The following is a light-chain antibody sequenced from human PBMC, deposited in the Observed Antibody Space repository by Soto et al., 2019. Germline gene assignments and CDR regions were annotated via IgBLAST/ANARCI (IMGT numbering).Light chain of an antibody. Sequence: DIHMTQSPSTLSASVGNRVTITCQASQDIANSLNWYQQKPGKAPNLLIFDASNVDAGVPSRFSGSGSGTYFTFTIHSLQPEDVATYYCQQYDHLSLTFGGGTKVDIK. CDR3: QQYDHLSLT. CDR1: QDIANS. CDR2: DAS. V-gene: IGKV1-33*01. J-gene: IGKJ4*01.